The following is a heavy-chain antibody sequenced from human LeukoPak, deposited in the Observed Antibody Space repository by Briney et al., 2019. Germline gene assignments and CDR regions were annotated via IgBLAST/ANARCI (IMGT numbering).Heavy chain of an antibody. V-gene: IGHV3-30*04. J-gene: IGHJ4*02. Sequence: GGSLRLSCAASGFTFSSYAMHWVRQAPGKGLEWVAVISYDGSNKYYADSVKGRFTISRDNSENTLYLQMNSLRAEDTAVYYCARDSTAMVIDYWGQGTMVTVSS. CDR2: ISYDGSNK. CDR1: GFTFSSYA. D-gene: IGHD5-18*01. CDR3: ARDSTAMVIDY.